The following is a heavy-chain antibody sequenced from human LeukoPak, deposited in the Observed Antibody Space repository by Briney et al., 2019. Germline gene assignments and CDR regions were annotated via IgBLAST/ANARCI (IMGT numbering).Heavy chain of an antibody. CDR1: GFTFSSDG. V-gene: IGHV3-33*06. CDR3: AKDQDH. CDR2: IWYDGSNK. Sequence: GGTLTLSCAASGFTFSSDGKHWVRHGQRKGLGREGVIWYDGSNKNYADSVKGRFTISIDNSKKTLYLQINSLRAKDTAVYYCAKDQDHWGQGTLVTVSS. J-gene: IGHJ4*02.